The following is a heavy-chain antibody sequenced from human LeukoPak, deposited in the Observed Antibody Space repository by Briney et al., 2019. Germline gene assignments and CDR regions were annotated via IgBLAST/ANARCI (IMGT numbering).Heavy chain of an antibody. CDR3: TRDSSTVTTPYFDF. Sequence: ASVKVSCKTSGFTFTGYYIHWVRQAPGQGLEWMGWINANSGGTNYAQRFQGWVTMTRDTSISTAYMELSRLRSDDTAMYYCTRDSSTVTTPYFDFWGQGTLVTVSS. J-gene: IGHJ4*02. D-gene: IGHD4-11*01. CDR1: GFTFTGYY. CDR2: INANSGGT. V-gene: IGHV1-2*04.